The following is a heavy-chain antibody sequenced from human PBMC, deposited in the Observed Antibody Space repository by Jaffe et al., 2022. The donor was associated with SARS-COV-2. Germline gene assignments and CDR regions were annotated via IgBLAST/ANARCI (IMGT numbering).Heavy chain of an antibody. D-gene: IGHD1-20*01. V-gene: IGHV1-69*01. CDR3: ARGGLTGTTPGYYGMDV. J-gene: IGHJ6*02. CDR2: IIPIFGTA. CDR1: GGTFSSYA. Sequence: QVQLVQSGAEVKKPGSSVKVSCKASGGTFSSYAISWVRQAPGQGLEWMGGIIPIFGTANYAQKFQGRVTITADESTSTAYMELSSLRSEDTAVYYCARGGLTGTTPGYYGMDVWGQGTTVTVSS.